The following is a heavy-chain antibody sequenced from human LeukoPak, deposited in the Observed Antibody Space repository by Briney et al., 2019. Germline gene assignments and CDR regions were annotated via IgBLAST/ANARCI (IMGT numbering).Heavy chain of an antibody. J-gene: IGHJ2*01. D-gene: IGHD1-1*01. Sequence: GGALRLSCAASWFTFSSYGMHWVRQAPGKGLEWVAVIWYDGSNKYYADSVKGRFTISRDNSKNTLYLQMNSLRAEDTAVYYCARELISTTWRGNRSYFDLWGRGTLVTVSS. CDR2: IWYDGSNK. CDR3: ARELISTTWRGNRSYFDL. CDR1: WFTFSSYG. V-gene: IGHV3-33*01.